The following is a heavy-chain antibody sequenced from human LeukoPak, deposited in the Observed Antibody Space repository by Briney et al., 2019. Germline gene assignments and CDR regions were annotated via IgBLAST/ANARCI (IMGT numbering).Heavy chain of an antibody. CDR3: ATCYYDSSGSLDY. Sequence: XSVKVSCKVSGYTLTELSMHWVRQAPGKGLEWMGGFDPEDGETIYAQKFQGRVTMTEDTSTDTAYMELSSLRSEDTAVYYCATCYYDSSGSLDYWGQGTLVTVSS. V-gene: IGHV1-24*01. D-gene: IGHD3-22*01. CDR1: GYTLTELS. CDR2: FDPEDGET. J-gene: IGHJ4*02.